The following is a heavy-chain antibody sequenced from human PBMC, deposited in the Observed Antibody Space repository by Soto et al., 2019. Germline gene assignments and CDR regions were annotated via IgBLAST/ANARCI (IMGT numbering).Heavy chain of an antibody. Sequence: PSETLSLTCSIYSGSFSGYYWSWIRQPPGKGLEWTGEISKSGNTNYSPSLKSRVSISIDTSKKQFSLNLASVSAADTAVYYCARAPKVSGSSQTRPDFWGQGTLVTFSS. D-gene: IGHD6-6*01. CDR3: ARAPKVSGSSQTRPDF. CDR2: ISKSGNT. CDR1: SGSFSGYY. J-gene: IGHJ4*02. V-gene: IGHV4-34*01.